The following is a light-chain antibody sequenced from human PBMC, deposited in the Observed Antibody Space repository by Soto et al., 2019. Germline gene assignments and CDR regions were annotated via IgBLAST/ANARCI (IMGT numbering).Light chain of an antibody. CDR1: QSISSY. V-gene: IGKV1-39*01. J-gene: IGKJ5*01. CDR3: QQSYSTPIT. CDR2: AAS. Sequence: DIQMARSPSALSPSLVHRFTITCPASQSISSYLNWYQQKPGKAPKLLIYAASSLQSGVPSRFSGSGSGTDFTLTISSLQPEDFATYYCQQSYSTPITFGQGTRLEIK.